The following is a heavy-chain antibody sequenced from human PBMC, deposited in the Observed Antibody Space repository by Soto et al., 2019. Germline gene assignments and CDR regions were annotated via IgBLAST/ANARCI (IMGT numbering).Heavy chain of an antibody. Sequence: GGSLRLSCAASGFTFSSYAMHWVRQAPGKGLEWVAVISYDGSNKYYADSVKGRFTISRENAKNSLYLQMNSLRAGDTAVYYCARSPPGGYHYYYGMDVWGQGTTVTVSS. J-gene: IGHJ6*02. D-gene: IGHD3-22*01. CDR2: ISYDGSNK. V-gene: IGHV3-30*14. CDR3: ARSPPGGYHYYYGMDV. CDR1: GFTFSSYA.